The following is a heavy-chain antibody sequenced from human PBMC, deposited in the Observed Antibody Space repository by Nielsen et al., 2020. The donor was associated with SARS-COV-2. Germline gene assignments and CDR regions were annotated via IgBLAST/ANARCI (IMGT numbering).Heavy chain of an antibody. D-gene: IGHD2-15*01. Sequence: WIRQPPGKGLEWVSYISTCGSTIYYADSVKGRFTISRDNVKNSLYLQMDSLRAEDTAVYYCARGTTGYCSGGPCFNYYYAMDVWGQGTTVTVSS. V-gene: IGHV3-11*04. CDR3: ARGTTGYCSGGPCFNYYYAMDV. CDR2: ISTCGSTI. J-gene: IGHJ6*02.